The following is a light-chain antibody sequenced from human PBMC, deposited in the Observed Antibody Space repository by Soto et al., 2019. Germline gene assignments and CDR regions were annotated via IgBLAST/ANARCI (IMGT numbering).Light chain of an antibody. CDR1: TGAVTSGHY. V-gene: IGLV7-46*01. CDR3: LLSYSGAAV. Sequence: QAVVTQEPSLTVFPGGTVTLTCGSSTGAVTSGHYPYWFQQKPGQAPRTLIFDTNKKHSWTPARFSGSLLGGKAALTLSGAQSEDEAEYYCLLSYSGAAVFGGGTQLTVL. CDR2: DTN. J-gene: IGLJ7*01.